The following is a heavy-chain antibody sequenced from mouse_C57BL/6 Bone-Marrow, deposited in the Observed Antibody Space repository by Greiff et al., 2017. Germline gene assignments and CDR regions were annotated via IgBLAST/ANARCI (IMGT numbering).Heavy chain of an antibody. CDR1: GYTFTSYG. CDR3: AIGGYYYGSRRDFDY. CDR2: IYPRSGNT. Sequence: QVQLKQSGAELARPGASVKLSCKASGYTFTSYGISWVKQRPGQGLEWIGEIYPRSGNTYYNEKFKGKATLTADKSSSTAYMELRSLTSEDSAVYFCAIGGYYYGSRRDFDYWGQGTTLTVSS. D-gene: IGHD1-1*01. V-gene: IGHV1-81*01. J-gene: IGHJ2*01.